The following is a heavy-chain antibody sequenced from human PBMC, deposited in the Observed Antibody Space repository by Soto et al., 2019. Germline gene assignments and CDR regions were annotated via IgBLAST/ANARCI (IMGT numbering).Heavy chain of an antibody. CDR1: GGSVTRGSYS. Sequence: QVQLQESGPGLVKTSETLSLTCSVSGGSVTRGSYSWRWIRQPPGKGLEWIGYIPNSGSTKFNPSLNSRVTISLDMSKNQFSLNLTSVTAADTAVYSCARELGGGTRPNLNFYHAMDVWGQGTPVTVAS. CDR2: IPNSGST. CDR3: ARELGGGTRPNLNFYHAMDV. V-gene: IGHV4-61*01. D-gene: IGHD1-26*01. J-gene: IGHJ6*02.